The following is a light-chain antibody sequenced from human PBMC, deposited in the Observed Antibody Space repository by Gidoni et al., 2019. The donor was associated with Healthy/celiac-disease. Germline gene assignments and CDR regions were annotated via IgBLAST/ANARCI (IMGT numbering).Light chain of an antibody. J-gene: IGLJ2*01. V-gene: IGLV3-21*03. CDR3: QVWDSSSDVV. CDR1: NNGSKR. Sequence: SYVLTQPPSVSVAPGKTPSITCGGKNNGSKRVHWYQPKPAQAPVLDVYDDSARPSGIPERFSGSNSGNTATLTISSVEAGYEADYYCQVWDSSSDVVFGGGTKLTVL. CDR2: DDS.